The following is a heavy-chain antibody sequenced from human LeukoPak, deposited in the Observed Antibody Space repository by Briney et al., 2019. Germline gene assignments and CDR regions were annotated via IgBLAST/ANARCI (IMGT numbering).Heavy chain of an antibody. V-gene: IGHV4-34*01. J-gene: IGHJ4*02. CDR3: ARVGFDY. CDR2: INHSGST. Sequence: SETLSLTCAVYGGSFSGYYWSWIRQPPGKGLEWIGEINHSGSTNYNPSLKSRVTISVDTSKNQFSLKLSSVTAADTAVYYCARVGFDYWGQGTLVTVSS. D-gene: IGHD3-16*01. CDR1: GGSFSGYY.